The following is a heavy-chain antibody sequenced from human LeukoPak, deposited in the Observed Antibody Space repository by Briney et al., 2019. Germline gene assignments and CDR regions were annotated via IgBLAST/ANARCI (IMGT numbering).Heavy chain of an antibody. Sequence: GGSLRPSCAASGFTFSSYSMNWVRQAPGKGLEWVSYISSSSSTIYYADSVKGRFTISRDNAKNSLYLQMNSLRAEDTAVYYCARDFSGDHVLRFLEWLSYNWFDPWGQGTLVTVSS. CDR3: ARDFSGDHVLRFLEWLSYNWFDP. CDR1: GFTFSSYS. J-gene: IGHJ5*02. CDR2: ISSSSSTI. V-gene: IGHV3-48*01. D-gene: IGHD3-3*01.